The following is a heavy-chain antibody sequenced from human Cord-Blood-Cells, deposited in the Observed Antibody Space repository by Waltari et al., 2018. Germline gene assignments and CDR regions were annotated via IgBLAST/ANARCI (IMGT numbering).Heavy chain of an antibody. CDR3: ARHVPDYYDSSGYYLDY. D-gene: IGHD3-22*01. CDR1: GGSFSGYY. Sequence: QVQLQQWGAGLLKPSETLSLTCAVYGGSFSGYYWSWIRQPPGKGLEWIGEINHSGSTNYNPFLKSRVTISVDTSKNQFSLKLSSVTAADTAVYYCARHVPDYYDSSGYYLDYWGQGTLVTVSS. J-gene: IGHJ4*02. CDR2: INHSGST. V-gene: IGHV4-34*01.